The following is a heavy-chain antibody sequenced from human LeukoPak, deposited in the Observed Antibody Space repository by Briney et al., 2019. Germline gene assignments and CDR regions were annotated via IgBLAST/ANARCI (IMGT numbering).Heavy chain of an antibody. V-gene: IGHV1-18*01. CDR2: ISAYNGNT. CDR1: GYTFTSYG. CDR3: AREPYYDILTGYYNYFDY. J-gene: IGHJ4*02. Sequence: ASVKVSCKASGYTFTSYGISWVRQAPGQGLEWMGWISAYNGNTNYAQKLQGRVTMTTDTSTSTAYMELRSLRSDDTAVYYCAREPYYDILTGYYNYFDYWGQGTLVTVSS. D-gene: IGHD3-9*01.